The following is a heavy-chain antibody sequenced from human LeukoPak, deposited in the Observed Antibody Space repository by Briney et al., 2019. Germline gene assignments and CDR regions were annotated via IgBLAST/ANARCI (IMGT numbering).Heavy chain of an antibody. J-gene: IGHJ3*02. CDR2: IYYSGST. CDR1: GGSISSYY. D-gene: IGHD3-22*01. CDR3: ARTDSSGYYFKSRDPLDAFDI. Sequence: SETLSLTCTVSGGSISSYYWSWTRQPPGKGLEWIGYIYYSGSTNYNPSLKSRVTISVDTSKNQFSLKLSSVTAADTAVYYCARTDSSGYYFKSRDPLDAFDIWGQGTMVTVSS. V-gene: IGHV4-59*01.